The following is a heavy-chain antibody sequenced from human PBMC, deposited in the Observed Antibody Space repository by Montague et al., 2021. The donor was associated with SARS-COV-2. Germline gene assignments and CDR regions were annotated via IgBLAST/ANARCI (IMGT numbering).Heavy chain of an antibody. CDR2: IYYSGST. CDR1: GGSISSYY. J-gene: IGHJ5*02. Sequence: SETLSLTCTVSGGSISSYYWSWIRQPPGKGLEWIGYIYYSGSTNYNPSLKSRVTISVDTSKNQFSLKLSSVTAADTAVYYCATQPCTNGVGENWFDPWGQGTLVTVSS. D-gene: IGHD2-8*01. V-gene: IGHV4-59*13. CDR3: ATQPCTNGVGENWFDP.